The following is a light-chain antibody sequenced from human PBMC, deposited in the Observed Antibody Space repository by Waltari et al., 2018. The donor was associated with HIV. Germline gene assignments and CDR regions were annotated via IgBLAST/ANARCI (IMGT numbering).Light chain of an antibody. J-gene: IGKJ3*01. V-gene: IGKV3-11*01. CDR2: DAS. Sequence: EIVLTQSPGTLSLPPGERATLSCRASQSVSSYLAWYQQKPGQAPRLLIYDASNRATGIPARFSGSGSGTDFTLTISSLEPEDFAVYYCQHRSNWPLTFGPGTKVDIK. CDR1: QSVSSY. CDR3: QHRSNWPLT.